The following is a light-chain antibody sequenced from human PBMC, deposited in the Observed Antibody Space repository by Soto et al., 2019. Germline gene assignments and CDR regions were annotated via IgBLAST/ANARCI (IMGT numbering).Light chain of an antibody. V-gene: IGKV4-1*01. CDR1: QSILYSSNNQNC. CDR2: WAS. Sequence: DIVMTQSPDSLAVSLGGRATINCESSQSILYSSNNQNCLAWYQQKPGQPPKLLIYWASTRESGVPDRFSGSGSVTDFILTISSLQAEDVAVYYCQQRQHWPPITFGQGTRLEIK. CDR3: QQRQHWPPIT. J-gene: IGKJ5*01.